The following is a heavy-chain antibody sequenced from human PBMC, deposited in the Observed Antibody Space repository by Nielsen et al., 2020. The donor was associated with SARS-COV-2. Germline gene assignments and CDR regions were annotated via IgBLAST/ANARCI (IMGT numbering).Heavy chain of an antibody. V-gene: IGHV3-30*18. D-gene: IGHD2-15*01. Sequence: GESLKISCAASGFTFSTYGMHWVRQAPGKGLEWVAAISYDGSNKYYVDSVKGRFTISRDNSKNTLYLQMSSLREEDTVVYYCAKDWTAIVVVPSGGVDYWGQGTLATVSS. J-gene: IGHJ4*02. CDR2: ISYDGSNK. CDR1: GFTFSTYG. CDR3: AKDWTAIVVVPSGGVDY.